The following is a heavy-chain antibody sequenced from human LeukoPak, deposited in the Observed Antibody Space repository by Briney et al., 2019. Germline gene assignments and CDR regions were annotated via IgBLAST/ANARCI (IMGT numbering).Heavy chain of an antibody. CDR1: GGSIRSYF. D-gene: IGHD3-10*01. V-gene: IGHV4-59*01. Sequence: SETLSLTWTVSGGSIRSYFCSWIRQTPGKGLEWIGYVYYSWSTNYNPSLTSRVTISVDTSKNQFSLKLHSVTAADTAVYYCARDRQKFSPSGSDAFDVWGQGTVVTVSS. CDR3: ARDRQKFSPSGSDAFDV. J-gene: IGHJ3*01. CDR2: VYYSWST.